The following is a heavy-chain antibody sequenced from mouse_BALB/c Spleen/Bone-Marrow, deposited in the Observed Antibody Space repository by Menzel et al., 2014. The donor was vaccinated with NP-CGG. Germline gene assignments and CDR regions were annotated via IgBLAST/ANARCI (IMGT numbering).Heavy chain of an antibody. CDR3: ARLGYYGHSAY. CDR2: INPDSSTI. V-gene: IGHV4-1*02. J-gene: IGHJ2*01. D-gene: IGHD2-3*01. Sequence: EVKLVESGGGLVQPGGSLKLSCAASGFDFSRFWMSWVRQAPGKGLEWIGEINPDSSTINYTPSLKDKFIISRDNAKNTLYLQMNQVRSEDTALYYCARLGYYGHSAYWGQGTTLTVSS. CDR1: GFDFSRFW.